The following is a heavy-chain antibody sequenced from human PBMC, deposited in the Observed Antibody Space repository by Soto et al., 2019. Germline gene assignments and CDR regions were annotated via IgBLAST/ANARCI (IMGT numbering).Heavy chain of an antibody. CDR3: AGSPTSVSSYYFDY. J-gene: IGHJ4*02. D-gene: IGHD2-15*01. CDR2: IYYSGST. V-gene: IGHV4-59*12. Sequence: SETLSLTCTVSGGSISSYYWSWIRQPPGKGLEWIGYIYYSGSTNYNPSLKSRVTISVDTSKNQFSLKLSSVTAADTAVYYCAGSPTSVSSYYFDYWGQGTLVTVSS. CDR1: GGSISSYY.